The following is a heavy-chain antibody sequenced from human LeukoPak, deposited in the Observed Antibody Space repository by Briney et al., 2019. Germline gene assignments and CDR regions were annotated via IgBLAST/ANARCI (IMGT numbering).Heavy chain of an antibody. CDR1: GHTFTSYG. CDR3: ARDAVTVAGRRDFDY. D-gene: IGHD6-19*01. Sequence: ASVKVSCKASGHTFTSYGISWVRQAPGQGLEWMGWISAYNGNTNYAQKLQGRVTMTTDTSTSTAYMELRSLRSDDTAVYYCARDAVTVAGRRDFDYWGQGTLVTVSS. J-gene: IGHJ4*02. CDR2: ISAYNGNT. V-gene: IGHV1-18*01.